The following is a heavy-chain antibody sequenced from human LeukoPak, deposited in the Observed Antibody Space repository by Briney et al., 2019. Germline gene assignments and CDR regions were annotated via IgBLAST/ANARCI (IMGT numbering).Heavy chain of an antibody. CDR1: GDSISSYY. D-gene: IGHD3-9*01. Sequence: SETLSLTCTVSGDSISSYYWSWIRQPPGKGLEWIGYVYTRGSTHYNPSLKSRVTISVDTSKNQFSLKLTSVTAADTAVYYCARQITTWSDWYGSEGYYHYYMDVWGKGTTVTVSS. CDR2: VYTRGST. J-gene: IGHJ6*03. CDR3: ARQITTWSDWYGSEGYYHYYMDV. V-gene: IGHV4-4*09.